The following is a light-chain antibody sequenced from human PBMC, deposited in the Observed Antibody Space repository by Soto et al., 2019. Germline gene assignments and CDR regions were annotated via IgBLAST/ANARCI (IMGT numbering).Light chain of an antibody. Sequence: QSALTQPASVSGSPGQSITISCTGTSSDVGTYNYVSWYQQHPGKAPKVMIYDVSNRPSGVSNRFSGSKSGNTASLTISGPPAEDEGGYYCRPFPGSSTSVLFGRGNKLTVL. J-gene: IGLJ2*01. CDR1: SSDVGTYNY. CDR2: DVS. CDR3: RPFPGSSTSVL. V-gene: IGLV2-14*03.